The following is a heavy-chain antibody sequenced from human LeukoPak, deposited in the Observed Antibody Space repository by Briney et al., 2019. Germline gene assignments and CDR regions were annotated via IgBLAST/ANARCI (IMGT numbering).Heavy chain of an antibody. V-gene: IGHV1-24*01. CDR2: FDPEDGET. J-gene: IGHJ4*02. Sequence: SSVNVSCKVSGYTLTELSMHWVRQAPGKGHERVGGFDPEDGETIYAQKFQGRGTMTEDTSTDTGYMELSSLRSEDTAVYYCATDLSSGWYLGYWGQGTLVTVSS. CDR3: ATDLSSGWYLGY. D-gene: IGHD6-19*01. CDR1: GYTLTELS.